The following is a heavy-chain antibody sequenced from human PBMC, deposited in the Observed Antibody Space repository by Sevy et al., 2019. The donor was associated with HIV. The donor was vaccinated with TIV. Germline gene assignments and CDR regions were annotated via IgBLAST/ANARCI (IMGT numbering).Heavy chain of an antibody. CDR2: ISASGGTT. D-gene: IGHD6-19*01. CDR3: ANQGHSSGWYYFDY. J-gene: IGHJ4*02. V-gene: IGHV3-23*01. Sequence: GGSLRLSCAASGFTFSSYAMSWVGQAPKKGLELVSTISASGGTTYYADSVKGRFIISRDNSKNTLYLQMNTLRAEDTAVYYCANQGHSSGWYYFDYWGQGALVTVSS. CDR1: GFTFSSYA.